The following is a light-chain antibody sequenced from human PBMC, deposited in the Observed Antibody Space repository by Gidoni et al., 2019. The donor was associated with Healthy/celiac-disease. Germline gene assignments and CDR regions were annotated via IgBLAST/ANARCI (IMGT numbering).Light chain of an antibody. J-gene: IGKJ4*01. CDR3: QQYNNWLT. CDR1: QSVSSN. Sequence: EIVMTQSPATLSVSPGERATLSCRASQSVSSNLAWYQQKPDQAPRLLIYGASTRATGIPARFSGSGSGTEFTLTISSLQSEDFAVYYCQQYNNWLTFGGXTKVEIK. V-gene: IGKV3-15*01. CDR2: GAS.